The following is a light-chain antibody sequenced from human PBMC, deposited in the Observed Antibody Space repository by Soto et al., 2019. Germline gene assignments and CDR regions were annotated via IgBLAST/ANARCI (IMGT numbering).Light chain of an antibody. Sequence: QAAPTRPPSASGSPGQSVTISCTGTKNDIGVYDFVSWYPHHPGKAPRLIIYEVVQRPSGVPDRFSGSKSGNTASLTVSGLQAADEADYFCKSYAGSNTYVFGSGTKVTVL. CDR3: KSYAGSNTYV. J-gene: IGLJ1*01. CDR1: KNDIGVYDF. CDR2: EVV. V-gene: IGLV2-8*01.